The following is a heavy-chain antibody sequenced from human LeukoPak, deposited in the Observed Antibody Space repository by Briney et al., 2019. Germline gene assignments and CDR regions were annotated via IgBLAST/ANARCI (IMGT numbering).Heavy chain of an antibody. D-gene: IGHD7-27*01. CDR2: IRRNGRDK. J-gene: IGHJ5*02. CDR3: ARDPGGFHP. CDR1: GFNFSNSW. Sequence: GGSLRLSCAASGFNFSNSWMTWVRQTPGKGLEWVANIRRNGRDKYYVDSVKGRFTISRDNAKNSLYLQMNSLRAEDTAVYYCARDPGGFHPWGQGTLVTVSS. V-gene: IGHV3-7*01.